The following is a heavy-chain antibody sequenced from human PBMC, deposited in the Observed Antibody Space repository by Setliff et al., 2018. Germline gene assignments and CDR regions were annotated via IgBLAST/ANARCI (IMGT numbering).Heavy chain of an antibody. D-gene: IGHD3-10*01. Sequence: PGGSLRLSCAASGFTFSNYEMNWVRQAPGKGLEWVSYSGSSIYYADSVKGRFTISRDNAKNSLYPQMNSLRAEDTAVYYCARSPLWFGELFFDYWGQGTLVTVSS. CDR3: ARSPLWFGELFFDY. J-gene: IGHJ4*02. CDR2: SGSSI. CDR1: GFTFSNYE. V-gene: IGHV3-48*03.